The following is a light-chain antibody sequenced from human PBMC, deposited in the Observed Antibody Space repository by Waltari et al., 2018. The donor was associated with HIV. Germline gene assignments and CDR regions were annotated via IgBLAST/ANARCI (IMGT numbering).Light chain of an antibody. V-gene: IGLV2-23*02. CDR3: CSYAGTSTYV. Sequence: QSALTRPASVSGSPGQSITISCTGTSSDVASYNLVSWYQHHPGKAPKVMIYAVTKRPSGVSDRFSGSKSGNTASLTISGLQAEDEADYYCCSYAGTSTYVFGTGTKVTVL. CDR1: SSDVASYNL. J-gene: IGLJ1*01. CDR2: AVT.